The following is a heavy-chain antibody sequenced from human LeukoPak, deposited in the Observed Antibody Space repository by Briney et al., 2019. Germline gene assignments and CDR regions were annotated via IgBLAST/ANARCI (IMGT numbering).Heavy chain of an antibody. Sequence: ASVKLSCKVSGYTLTELSMDWVRQAPGKGLERMGGFDPEDGETIYAQKFQGRVTMTEDTSTDTAYMELSSLRSEDTAVYYCATGIAAAGTGAFDIWGQGTMVTVSS. D-gene: IGHD6-13*01. CDR3: ATGIAAAGTGAFDI. CDR1: GYTLTELS. J-gene: IGHJ3*02. V-gene: IGHV1-24*01. CDR2: FDPEDGET.